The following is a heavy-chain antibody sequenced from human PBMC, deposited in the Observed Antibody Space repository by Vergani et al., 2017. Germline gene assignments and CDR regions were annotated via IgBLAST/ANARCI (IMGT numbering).Heavy chain of an antibody. J-gene: IGHJ4*02. Sequence: EVQLVESGGGLVQPGRSLRLSCTASGFTFGDYAMSWFRQAPGKGLEWVSYISSSGSTIYYADSVKGRFTISRDNAKNSLYLQMNSLRAEDTAVYYCARVSAGSWYKFFGYWGQGTLVTVSS. CDR1: GFTFGDYA. CDR2: ISSSGSTI. CDR3: ARVSAGSWYKFFGY. D-gene: IGHD6-13*01. V-gene: IGHV3-48*03.